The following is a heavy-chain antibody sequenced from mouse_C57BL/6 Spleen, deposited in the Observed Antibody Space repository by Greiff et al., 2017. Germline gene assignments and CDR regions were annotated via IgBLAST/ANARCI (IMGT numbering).Heavy chain of an antibody. D-gene: IGHD1-1*01. CDR2: ISSGSSTI. CDR1: GFTFSDYG. Sequence: DVHLVESGGGLVQPGGSLKLSCAASGFTFSDYGMHWVRQAPEKGLEWVAYISSGSSTIYYADTVKGRFTISRDNAKNTLFLQMTSLRSEDTAMYYCARPGYYCGSSYMSAMGYWGQGASVTVSS. J-gene: IGHJ4*01. CDR3: ARPGYYCGSSYMSAMGY. V-gene: IGHV5-17*01.